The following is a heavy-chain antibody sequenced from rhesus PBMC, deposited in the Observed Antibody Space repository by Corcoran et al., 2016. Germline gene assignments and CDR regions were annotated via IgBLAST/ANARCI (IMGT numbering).Heavy chain of an antibody. CDR2: IYGNSDNT. J-gene: IGHJ6*01. V-gene: IGHV4-147*01. Sequence: QVQLQESGPGLVKPSETLSLTCAVSGYSISSNYWSWIRQPPGKGLEWIGYIYGNSDNTYHNPSLQSRVTISTDTSKNQFSLKLGSVTAAATAVYYCARGYSSGWSYNYGLDSWGQGVVVTVSS. D-gene: IGHD6S26*01. CDR3: ARGYSSGWSYNYGLDS. CDR1: GYSISSNY.